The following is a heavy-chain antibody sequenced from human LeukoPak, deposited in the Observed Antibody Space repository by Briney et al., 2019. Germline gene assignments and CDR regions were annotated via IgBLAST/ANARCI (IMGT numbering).Heavy chain of an antibody. CDR1: GFSFSSYW. CDR2: IKQDESER. Sequence: GGTLRLSCGASGFSFSSYWMTWVRQPPGKGPEWVANIKQDESERYSADSVKGRFTISRDNAKKSVYLHMSSLRAEDTALYYCARLSAYYYGSYFYYYMDVWGKGTTITVSS. D-gene: IGHD3-10*01. V-gene: IGHV3-7*01. CDR3: ARLSAYYYGSYFYYYMDV. J-gene: IGHJ6*03.